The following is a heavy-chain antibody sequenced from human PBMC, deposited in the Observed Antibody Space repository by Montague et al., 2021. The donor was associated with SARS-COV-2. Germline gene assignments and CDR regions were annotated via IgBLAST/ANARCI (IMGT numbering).Heavy chain of an antibody. D-gene: IGHD2-15*01. CDR3: ARDPDCSGGSCYYYFDY. J-gene: IGHJ4*02. V-gene: IGHV4-4*02. Sequence: SETLSLTSAVSGGSISSSNWWSWVRQPPGEGLEWIGEIYHSGSTNYNPSLKSRVTISVDKSKNQFSLKLSSVTAADTAVYYCARDPDCSGGSCYYYFDYWGQGTLVTVSS. CDR2: IYHSGST. CDR1: GGSISSSNW.